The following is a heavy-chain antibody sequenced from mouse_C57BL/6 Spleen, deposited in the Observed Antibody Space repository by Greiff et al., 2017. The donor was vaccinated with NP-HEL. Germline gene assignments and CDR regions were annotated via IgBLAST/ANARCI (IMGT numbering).Heavy chain of an antibody. CDR1: GFTFSDYG. J-gene: IGHJ2*01. V-gene: IGHV5-17*01. Sequence: EVKLMESGGGLVKPGGSLKLSCAASGFTFSDYGMHWVRQAPEKGLEWVAYISSGSSTIYYADTVKGRFTISRDNAKNTLFLQMNSLRSEDTAMYYCARDGSTHYFDYWGQGTTLTVSS. D-gene: IGHD1-1*01. CDR2: ISSGSSTI. CDR3: ARDGSTHYFDY.